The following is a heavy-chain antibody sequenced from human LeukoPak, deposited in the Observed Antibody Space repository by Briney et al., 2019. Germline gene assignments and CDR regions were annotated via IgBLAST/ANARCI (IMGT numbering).Heavy chain of an antibody. D-gene: IGHD6-19*01. Sequence: GGSLRLSCAASGFTFSSYAMHWVRQAPGKGLEWVAVISYDGSNKYYADSVKGRFTISRDNSKNTLYLQMNSLRAEDTAVYYCAREESSGWAFDYWGQGTLVTVSS. CDR1: GFTFSSYA. CDR3: AREESSGWAFDY. CDR2: ISYDGSNK. J-gene: IGHJ4*02. V-gene: IGHV3-30-3*01.